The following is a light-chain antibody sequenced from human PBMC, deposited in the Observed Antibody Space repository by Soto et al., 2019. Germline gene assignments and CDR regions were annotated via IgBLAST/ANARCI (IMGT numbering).Light chain of an antibody. V-gene: IGKV1-39*01. Sequence: DIQMTQSPSSLSASVGDRVTITCRASQNINTYLNWYQQKPGKAPKLLIFAASSLQSGVPSRFSGSGSRTDFTLTISSLQPEDFATYYCQQLNSYPITFGQGTRLEIK. J-gene: IGKJ5*01. CDR2: AAS. CDR1: QNINTY. CDR3: QQLNSYPIT.